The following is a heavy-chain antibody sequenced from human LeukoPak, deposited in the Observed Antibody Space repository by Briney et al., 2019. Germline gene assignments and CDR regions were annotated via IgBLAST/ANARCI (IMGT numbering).Heavy chain of an antibody. Sequence: GGSLRLSCAASGFTVSSYAMSWVRQAPGKGLEWVSAISGSGGSTYYADSVKGRFTISRDNSKNTLYLQMNSLRAEDTAVYYCAKNAPQGPYYYDSSGYYSGIDYWGQGTLVTVSS. CDR1: GFTVSSYA. V-gene: IGHV3-23*01. J-gene: IGHJ4*02. CDR2: ISGSGGST. CDR3: AKNAPQGPYYYDSSGYYSGIDY. D-gene: IGHD3-22*01.